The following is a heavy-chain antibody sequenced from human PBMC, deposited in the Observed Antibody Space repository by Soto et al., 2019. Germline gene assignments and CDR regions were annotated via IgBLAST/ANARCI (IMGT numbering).Heavy chain of an antibody. Sequence: PGESLTVSRECSGYSVTIYWIGWGRQLPGKGLEWMGIIYPGDSNTIYSPSFQGQVTISADKSITTAYLQWNSLKASDTAMYYCARQRYYYDSSGYYSFFDYWGQRTLVTVSS. CDR3: ARQRYYYDSSGYYSFFDY. CDR1: GYSVTIYW. J-gene: IGHJ4*02. CDR2: IYPGDSNT. V-gene: IGHV5-51*01. D-gene: IGHD3-22*01.